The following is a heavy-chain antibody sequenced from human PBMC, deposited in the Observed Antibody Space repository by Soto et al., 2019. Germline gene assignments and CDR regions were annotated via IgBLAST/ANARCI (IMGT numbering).Heavy chain of an antibody. D-gene: IGHD5-12*01. CDR2: IYWDDDK. V-gene: IGHV2-5*02. Sequence: QITLKETGPTLVNPTQTLTLTCTFSGFSLTTYGVGVGWIRQPPGKALEWLAFIYWDDDKRYSPSLKSRLTITKDTSKNQVALRMTNMDPVDTATYYCAHSRGYVGSDYWGQGILVTVSS. CDR1: GFSLTTYGVG. J-gene: IGHJ4*02. CDR3: AHSRGYVGSDY.